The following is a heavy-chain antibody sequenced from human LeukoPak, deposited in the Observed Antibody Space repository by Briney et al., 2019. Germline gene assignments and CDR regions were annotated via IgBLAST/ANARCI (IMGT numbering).Heavy chain of an antibody. J-gene: IGHJ4*02. V-gene: IGHV3-11*06. CDR3: ARIGASVTTCDY. CDR1: GFTFSDYY. CDR2: ISSSSSYT. D-gene: IGHD4-17*01. Sequence: GGSLRLSCAASGFTFSDYYMSWIRQAPGKGLEWVAYISSSSSYTNNADSVKGRFTTSRDNAKNSLYLQMNSLRAEDTAVYYCARIGASVTTCDYWGQGTLVTVSS.